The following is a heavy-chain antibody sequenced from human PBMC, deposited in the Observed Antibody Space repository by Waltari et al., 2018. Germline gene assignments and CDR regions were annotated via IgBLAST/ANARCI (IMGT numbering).Heavy chain of an antibody. V-gene: IGHV3-21*01. Sequence: EVQLVESGGGLVKPGGSLRLSCAASGFTFSSYSMNWVRQAPGKGLEWVSSISSSSSYIYYADSVKVRFTISRDNAKNSLYLQMNSLRAEDTAVYYCASQAPIAAAGPDAFDIWGQGTMVTVSS. D-gene: IGHD6-13*01. CDR2: ISSSSSYI. CDR1: GFTFSSYS. CDR3: ASQAPIAAAGPDAFDI. J-gene: IGHJ3*02.